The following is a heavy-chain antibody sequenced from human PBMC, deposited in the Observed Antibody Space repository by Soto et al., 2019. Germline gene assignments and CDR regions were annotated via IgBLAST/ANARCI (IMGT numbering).Heavy chain of an antibody. CDR1: GFTFDDYA. J-gene: IGHJ4*02. Sequence: SLRLSCAASGFTFDDYAMHWVRQRPGKGLEWVSGINWNGGSIGYADSVKGRFTISRDYANNSLYLQMNALRHEDTAVYFCARDSGWPILNFDNWGQGTPVTVSS. CDR3: ARDSGWPILNFDN. V-gene: IGHV3-9*01. D-gene: IGHD3-10*01. CDR2: INWNGGSI.